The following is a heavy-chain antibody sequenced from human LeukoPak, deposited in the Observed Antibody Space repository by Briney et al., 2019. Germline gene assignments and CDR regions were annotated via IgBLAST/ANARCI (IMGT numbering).Heavy chain of an antibody. CDR3: AADFQGFWSGYYTGNAFDI. Sequence: SVKVSCKASGFTFTRSAMQWVRQARVQRLEWIGWIVAGSGNTNYVQKFHERVTITRDMSTSTAYMELSSLRSEDTAVYYCAADFQGFWSGYYTGNAFDIWGQGTMVTVSS. CDR2: IVAGSGNT. CDR1: GFTFTRSA. V-gene: IGHV1-58*02. D-gene: IGHD3-3*01. J-gene: IGHJ3*02.